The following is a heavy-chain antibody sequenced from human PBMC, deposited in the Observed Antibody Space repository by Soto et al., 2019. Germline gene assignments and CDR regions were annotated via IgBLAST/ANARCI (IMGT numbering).Heavy chain of an antibody. Sequence: GGSLRLSCAASGFFCSSYDMSWVRQAPGKGLEWVSTILVDGRTFYVDSVKGRFTISRDSSQNTVYLQMNSLTVGDTALYYCAKATATGGGAFDIFGQGTMVTVSS. J-gene: IGHJ3*02. V-gene: IGHV3-23*01. CDR2: ILVDGRT. D-gene: IGHD2-8*02. CDR3: AKATATGGGAFDI. CDR1: GFFCSSYD.